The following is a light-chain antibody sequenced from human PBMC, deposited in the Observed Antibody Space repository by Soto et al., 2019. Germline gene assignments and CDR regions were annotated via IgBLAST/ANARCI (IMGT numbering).Light chain of an antibody. J-gene: IGLJ3*02. CDR2: EVS. V-gene: IGLV2-14*01. CDR3: SSYGGSNNFV. CDR1: SSDVGGYTS. Sequence: QSALTQPPSLSGSPGQSITISCTGTSSDVGGYTSVSWYQQHPGKAPKLVIYEVSDRPSGVSSRFSGSKSGNTASLTISGLQAEDEADYYCSSYGGSNNFVFGGGTKLTVL.